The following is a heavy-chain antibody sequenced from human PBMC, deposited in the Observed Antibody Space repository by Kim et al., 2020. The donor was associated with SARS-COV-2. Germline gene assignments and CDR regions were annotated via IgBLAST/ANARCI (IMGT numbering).Heavy chain of an antibody. CDR1: GFTFTTYA. J-gene: IGHJ5*02. CDR3: AKELGVTTQTTGGDFFGS. CDR2: ISGGGGST. D-gene: IGHD4-17*01. Sequence: GGSLRLSCVXSGFTFTTYAMNWVRQAPGKGLEWVSGISGGGGSTYYADSVKGRFTISRDSSKNTLYLQMNSLRAEDTAVYYCAKELGVTTQTTGGDFFGSWGQGTLVTVSS. V-gene: IGHV3-23*01.